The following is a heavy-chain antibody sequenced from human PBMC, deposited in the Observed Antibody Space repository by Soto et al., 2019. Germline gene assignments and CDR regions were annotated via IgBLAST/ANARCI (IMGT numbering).Heavy chain of an antibody. D-gene: IGHD6-19*01. V-gene: IGHV3-21*06. CDR2: ISNSGTYV. CDR3: ATARAQWLEGSRADY. J-gene: IGHJ4*02. Sequence: PGGSLRLSCAASGFIFGTYTMNCVRQAPGKGLEWVSSISNSGTYVTYADTVKGRFTISRDNDKNSLFLQMNSLRADDTAVYYCATARAQWLEGSRADYWGQGTLVTVSS. CDR1: GFIFGTYT.